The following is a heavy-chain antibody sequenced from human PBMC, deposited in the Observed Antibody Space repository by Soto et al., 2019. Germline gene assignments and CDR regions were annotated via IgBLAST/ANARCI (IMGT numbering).Heavy chain of an antibody. D-gene: IGHD6-19*01. CDR1: GYTFTIYG. CDR2: TSAYNGNT. V-gene: IGHV1-18*04. CDR3: ARYLNSSGRYNPCDP. J-gene: IGHJ5*02. Sequence: ASVKVSGKASGYTFTIYGISCVVQAPRQWLEWMGWTSAYNGNTNYAQKLQGRFTMTTDTCTSTAYMELRSLRSDDTAVYYCARYLNSSGRYNPCDPRGQGTLVTVSS.